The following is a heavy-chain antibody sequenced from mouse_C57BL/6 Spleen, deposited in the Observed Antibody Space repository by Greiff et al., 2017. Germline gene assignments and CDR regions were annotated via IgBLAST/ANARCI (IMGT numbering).Heavy chain of an antibody. CDR1: GYTFTDHT. J-gene: IGHJ4*01. V-gene: IGHV1-78*01. Sequence: QVQLQQSDAELVKPGASVKISCEVSGYTFTDHTIHWMKQRPEQGLEWIGYIYPRDGSTKYNEKFKGKATLTADKSSSTAYMQLNSLTSEDSAVYFCARYYGSSYPHYYAMDYWGQGTSVTVSS. CDR2: IYPRDGST. CDR3: ARYYGSSYPHYYAMDY. D-gene: IGHD1-1*01.